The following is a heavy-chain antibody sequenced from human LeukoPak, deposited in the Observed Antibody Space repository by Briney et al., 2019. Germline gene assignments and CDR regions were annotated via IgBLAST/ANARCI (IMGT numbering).Heavy chain of an antibody. CDR1: GFTFSSYW. J-gene: IGHJ4*02. D-gene: IGHD4/OR15-4a*01. V-gene: IGHV3-7*01. CDR3: ARASMGGRDYHLDS. Sequence: GGSLRLSCAASGFTFSSYWMTWVRQATGKGLEWVANIKQDGTDKYYVDSVKGRFTISRDNAKNSLFLQLGSLRADDTAVYYCARASMGGRDYHLDSWGQGTLVTVSS. CDR2: IKQDGTDK.